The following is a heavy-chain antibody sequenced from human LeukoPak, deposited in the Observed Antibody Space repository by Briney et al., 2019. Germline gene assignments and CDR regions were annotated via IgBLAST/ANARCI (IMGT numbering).Heavy chain of an antibody. CDR3: AKSWVTMVRGFYNY. CDR1: GGSFSGYY. Sequence: PSETLSLTCAVYGGSFSGYYWSWVRQAPGKGLEWVSAISGSGGSTYYADSVKGRFTISRDNSKNTLYLQMNSLRAEDTAVYYCAKSWVTMVRGFYNYWGQGTLVTVSS. V-gene: IGHV3-23*01. CDR2: ISGSGGST. J-gene: IGHJ4*02. D-gene: IGHD3-10*01.